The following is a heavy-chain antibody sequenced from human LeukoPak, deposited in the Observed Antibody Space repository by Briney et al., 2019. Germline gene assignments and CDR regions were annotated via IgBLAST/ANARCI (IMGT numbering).Heavy chain of an antibody. CDR2: ISGSGGST. V-gene: IGHV3-23*01. D-gene: IGHD6-19*01. CDR3: TTSGSGGWPVGY. J-gene: IGHJ4*02. CDR1: GFTFSSYA. Sequence: PGGSLRLSCAASGFTFSSYAMSWVRQAPGKGLEWASAISGSGGSTYYADSVKGRFTISRDNSKNTLYLQMNSLRAEDTAVYYCTTSGSGGWPVGYWGQGTLVTVSS.